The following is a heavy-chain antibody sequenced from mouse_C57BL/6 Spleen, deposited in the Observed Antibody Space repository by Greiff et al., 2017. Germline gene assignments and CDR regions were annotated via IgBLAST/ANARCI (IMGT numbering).Heavy chain of an antibody. J-gene: IGHJ1*03. Sequence: QVQLQQSGAELVKPGASVKLSCTASGFTFTSYWMHWVKQRPGRGLEWIGRIDPNSGGTKYNEKLKSKATLTVDKPSSTAYMQLSSLTSEDAAAYCYARGARGDWYFDVWGTGTTVTVSA. CDR1: GFTFTSYW. D-gene: IGHD3-3*01. CDR2: IDPNSGGT. V-gene: IGHV1-72*01. CDR3: ARGARGDWYFDV.